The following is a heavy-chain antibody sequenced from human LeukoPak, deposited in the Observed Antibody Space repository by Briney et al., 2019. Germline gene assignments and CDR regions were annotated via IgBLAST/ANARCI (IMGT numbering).Heavy chain of an antibody. CDR1: GFTFDDYA. CDR2: VSGSGGST. J-gene: IGHJ4*02. Sequence: PGGSLRLSCAASGFTFDDYAMHWVRQAPGKGLEWVSAVSGSGGSTYYADSVKGRFTISRDNSKNTLYLQMNSLRAEDTAVYYCVKGSFHSRFDYWGQGTLVTVSS. CDR3: VKGSFHSRFDY. D-gene: IGHD3-10*01. V-gene: IGHV3-23*01.